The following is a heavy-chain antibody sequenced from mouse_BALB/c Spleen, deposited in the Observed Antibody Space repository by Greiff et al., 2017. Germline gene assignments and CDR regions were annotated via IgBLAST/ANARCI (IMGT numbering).Heavy chain of an antibody. V-gene: IGHV1-7*01. CDR3: ASVWLRRCFDY. D-gene: IGHD2-2*01. J-gene: IGHJ2*01. Sequence: QVQLQQSGAELAKPGASVKMSCKASGYTFTSYWMHWVKQRPGQGLEWIGYINPSTGYTEYNQKFKDKATLTADKSSSTAYMQLSSLTSEDSAVYYCASVWLRRCFDYWGQGTTLTVSS. CDR1: GYTFTSYW. CDR2: INPSTGYT.